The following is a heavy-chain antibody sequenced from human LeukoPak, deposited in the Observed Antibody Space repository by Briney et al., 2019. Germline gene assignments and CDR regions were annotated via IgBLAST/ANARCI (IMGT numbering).Heavy chain of an antibody. V-gene: IGHV3-23*01. CDR3: AKDVAYYYDSSGYSYYFED. J-gene: IGHJ4*02. D-gene: IGHD3-22*01. CDR2: FSDSVYGT. Sequence: GGSLRLSCAASGFTFSNYAMSWVRQAPGKGREGVATFSDSVYGTFYADSVKGRFTISRDNSKNTLYLQMNSLRAEDTAIYYCAKDVAYYYDSSGYSYYFEDWGQGTLVTVSS. CDR1: GFTFSNYA.